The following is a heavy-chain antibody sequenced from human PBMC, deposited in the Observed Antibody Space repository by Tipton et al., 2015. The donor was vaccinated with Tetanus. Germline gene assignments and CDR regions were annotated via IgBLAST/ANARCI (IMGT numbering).Heavy chain of an antibody. Sequence: SLRLSCAASGLTFHDYAIHWVRHVSGKGLEWVSAISGNGESKVYVDSVKGRFTISRDNAKNFLYLQMNSLRPEDTALYYCAKDSVAGGVANFDYWGQGTLVTVSS. V-gene: IGHV3-9*01. CDR3: AKDSVAGGVANFDY. D-gene: IGHD2-15*01. CDR2: ISGNGESK. CDR1: GLTFHDYA. J-gene: IGHJ4*02.